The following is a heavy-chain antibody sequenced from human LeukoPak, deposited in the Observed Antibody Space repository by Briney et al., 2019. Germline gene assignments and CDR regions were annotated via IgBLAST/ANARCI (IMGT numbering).Heavy chain of an antibody. D-gene: IGHD3-3*01. CDR3: ARAYYDFWSGSIDY. J-gene: IGHJ4*02. CDR1: GGSISSYY. Sequence: SETLSLTCTVSGGSISSYYWSWIRQPPGKGLEWIGYIYYSGSTNYNPSLKSRVTISVDTCKNQFSLKLSSVTAADTAVYYCARAYYDFWSGSIDYWGQGTLVTVSS. CDR2: IYYSGST. V-gene: IGHV4-59*01.